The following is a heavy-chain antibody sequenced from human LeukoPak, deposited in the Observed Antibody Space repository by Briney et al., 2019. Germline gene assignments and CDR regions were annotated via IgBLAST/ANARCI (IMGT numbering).Heavy chain of an antibody. CDR2: ISSSSSYI. CDR3: AGRVLVAASDIRVFDY. V-gene: IGHV3-21*01. D-gene: IGHD2-15*01. Sequence: GGSLRLSCAASGFTFSSYWMHWVRHAPGKGLEWVSSISSSSSYIYYADSVKGRFTISRDNAKNSLYLQMNSLRAEDTAVYYCAGRVLVAASDIRVFDYWGQGTLVTVSS. J-gene: IGHJ4*02. CDR1: GFTFSSYW.